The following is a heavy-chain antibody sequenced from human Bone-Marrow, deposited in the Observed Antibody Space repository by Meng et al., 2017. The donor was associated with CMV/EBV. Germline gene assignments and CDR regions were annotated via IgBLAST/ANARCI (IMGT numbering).Heavy chain of an antibody. CDR1: GFTFSSYG. D-gene: IGHD3-10*01. V-gene: IGHV3-33*06. J-gene: IGHJ4*02. CDR3: AKDRSYKGNYGSGSFVDY. CDR2: IWYDGSNK. Sequence: SVKVACAAPGFTFSSYGMHWVSQAPGKGLEWVAGIWYDGSNKYYADSVKGRFTISRDNSKNTLYLQMNSLRAEDTAVYYCAKDRSYKGNYGSGSFVDYWGQGTLVAVSS.